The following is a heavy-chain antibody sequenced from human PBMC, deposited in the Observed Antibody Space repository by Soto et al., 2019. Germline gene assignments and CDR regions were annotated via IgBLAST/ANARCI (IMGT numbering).Heavy chain of an antibody. V-gene: IGHV1-69*13. CDR1: GGTFISYA. D-gene: IGHD5-18*01. CDR2: IIPIFGTA. Sequence: SVKVSCKASGGTFISYAISWGRQAPGQGLEWMGGIIPIFGTANYAQKFQGRVTTTADESTSTAYMELSSLRSEDTAVYYCATRGYSYGYSFDYWGQGTLVTVSS. CDR3: ATRGYSYGYSFDY. J-gene: IGHJ4*02.